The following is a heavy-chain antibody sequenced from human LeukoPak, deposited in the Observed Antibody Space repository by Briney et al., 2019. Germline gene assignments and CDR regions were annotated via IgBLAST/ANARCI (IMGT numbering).Heavy chain of an antibody. CDR3: ARSSPTVTTYYYYYYMDV. CDR2: MNPNSGNT. Sequence: ASVKVSCKASGYTFTSYDINWVRQATGQGLEWMGWMNPNSGNTGYAQKLQGRVTITRNTSISTAYMELSSLRSEDTAVYYCARSSPTVTTYYYYYYMDVWGKGTTVTISS. J-gene: IGHJ6*03. CDR1: GYTFTSYD. V-gene: IGHV1-8*03. D-gene: IGHD4-17*01.